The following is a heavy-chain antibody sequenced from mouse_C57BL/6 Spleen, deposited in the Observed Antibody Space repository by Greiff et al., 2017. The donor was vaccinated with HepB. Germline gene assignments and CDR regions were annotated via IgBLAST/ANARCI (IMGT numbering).Heavy chain of an antibody. V-gene: IGHV1-64*01. J-gene: IGHJ3*01. CDR3: ARLMGDGYYWCAY. Sequence: QVQLQQPGAELVKPGASVKLSCKASGYTFTSYWMHWVKQRPGQGLEWIGMIHPNSGSTNYNEKFKSKATLTVDKSSRTAYMQLSSLTSEDSAVYYCARLMGDGYYWCAYWGQGTLVT. CDR1: GYTFTSYW. D-gene: IGHD2-3*01. CDR2: IHPNSGST.